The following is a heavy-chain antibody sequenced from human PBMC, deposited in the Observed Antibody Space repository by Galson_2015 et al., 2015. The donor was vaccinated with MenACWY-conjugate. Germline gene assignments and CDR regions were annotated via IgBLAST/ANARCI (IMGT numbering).Heavy chain of an antibody. CDR2: ISSVSDTI. J-gene: IGHJ1*01. V-gene: IGHV3-48*02. Sequence: SLRLSCAASGFIFPKFAMTWVRQAPGEGLEWVSYISSVSDTIYYAASVKGRFTISRDNAKDSLYLQMNSLRDEDTAVYYCAREGGNRNVQYFPQWGQGTPV. CDR3: AREGGNRNVQYFPQ. D-gene: IGHD1-14*01. CDR1: GFIFPKFA.